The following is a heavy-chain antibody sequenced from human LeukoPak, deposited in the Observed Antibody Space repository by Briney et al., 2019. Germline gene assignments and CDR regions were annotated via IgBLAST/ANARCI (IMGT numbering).Heavy chain of an antibody. CDR2: ISSSSSYI. CDR1: GFTFSSYS. Sequence: PGGSLRLSCAASGFTFSSYSMNWVRQAPGKGLEWVSSISSSSSYIYYADSVKGRFTISRDNAKNSLYLQMNSLRAEDTAVYYCAKEQNYDFWSGRNDAFDIWGQGTMVTVSS. J-gene: IGHJ3*02. V-gene: IGHV3-21*01. D-gene: IGHD3-3*01. CDR3: AKEQNYDFWSGRNDAFDI.